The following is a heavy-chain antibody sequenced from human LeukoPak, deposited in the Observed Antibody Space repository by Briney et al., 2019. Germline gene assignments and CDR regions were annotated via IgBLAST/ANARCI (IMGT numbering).Heavy chain of an antibody. J-gene: IGHJ5*02. CDR2: INTDGSST. D-gene: IGHD6-13*01. CDR1: GFTFSSYW. Sequence: GGSLRLSCAASGFTFSSYWMHWVRQAPGKGLVWVSRINTDGSSTSYADSVKGRFTISRDNSKNTLYLQMNSLRAEDTAVYYCARENGAAAVNWFDPWGQGTLVTVSS. V-gene: IGHV3-74*01. CDR3: ARENGAAAVNWFDP.